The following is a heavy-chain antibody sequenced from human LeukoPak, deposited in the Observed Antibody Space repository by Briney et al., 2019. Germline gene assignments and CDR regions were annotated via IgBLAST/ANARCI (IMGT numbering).Heavy chain of an antibody. CDR1: SFSFSRYA. Sequence: GRTLRLSCAVSSFSFSRYALHWVRQAPGRGLEWVAVISYDGSNKYYADSVKGRFTISRDNSNSTLYLQMSSLRVEDTATYYCTRARRADYGNFDYWGQGTLVIVSS. CDR2: ISYDGSNK. V-gene: IGHV3-30*04. CDR3: TRARRADYGNFDY. D-gene: IGHD4-17*01. J-gene: IGHJ4*02.